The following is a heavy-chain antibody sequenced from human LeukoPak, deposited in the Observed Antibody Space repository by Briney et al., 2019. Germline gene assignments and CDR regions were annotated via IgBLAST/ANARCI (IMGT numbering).Heavy chain of an antibody. CDR3: AKVIVVPAACPCYFDY. D-gene: IGHD2-2*01. V-gene: IGHV3-23*01. J-gene: IGHJ4*02. Sequence: PGGSLRLSCAASGFTFDNYGMSWVRQAPGKGLEWVSAITGSGGSTFYADSVRGRFTISRDNSKNTLYLQVHSLRAEDTAVYYCAKVIVVPAACPCYFDYWGQGTLVTVSS. CDR1: GFTFDNYG. CDR2: ITGSGGST.